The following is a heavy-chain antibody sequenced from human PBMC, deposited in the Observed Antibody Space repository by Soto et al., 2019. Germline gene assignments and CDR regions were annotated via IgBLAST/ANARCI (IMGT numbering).Heavy chain of an antibody. J-gene: IGHJ4*02. CDR2: ISYSGST. CDR3: ARGRTYYYDDTGPYYFEH. Sequence: SETLSLTCTVSGGSVSSGNYYWSWIRQPPGNELEWIAYISYSGSTNYNPSLKSRVSISVDTSKNQFSLKLTSVTAADTAVYYCARGRTYYYDDTGPYYFEHWGQGTLVTVSS. V-gene: IGHV4-61*01. D-gene: IGHD3-22*01. CDR1: GGSVSSGNYY.